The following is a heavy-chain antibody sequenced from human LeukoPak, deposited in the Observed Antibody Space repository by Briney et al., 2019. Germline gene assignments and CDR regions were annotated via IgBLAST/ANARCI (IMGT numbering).Heavy chain of an antibody. CDR2: ISSSSSYI. D-gene: IGHD3-10*01. V-gene: IGHV3-21*01. J-gene: IGHJ3*02. Sequence: SGGSLRLSCAASGFTFSSYSMNWVRQAPGKGLEWVSSISSSSSYIYYADSVKGRFTISRDNAKNSLYLQMNSLRVEDTAVYYCGRVVSAEWFGELLGGGDAFDIWGQGTMVTVSS. CDR1: GFTFSSYS. CDR3: GRVVSAEWFGELLGGGDAFDI.